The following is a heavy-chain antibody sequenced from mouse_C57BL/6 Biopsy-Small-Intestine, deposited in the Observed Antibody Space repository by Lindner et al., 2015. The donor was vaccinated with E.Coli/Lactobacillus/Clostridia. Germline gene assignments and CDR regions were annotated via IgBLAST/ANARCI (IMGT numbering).Heavy chain of an antibody. Sequence: VQLQESGAELVKPGASVEISCKVSGYAFSSYWMNWVKQRPGKGLEWIGQIYPGNGDTNYNGKFKGKATLTADKSSSTAYMQFSSLTSDDSAVYLCARSRAGLDYWGQGTTLTVSS. CDR1: GYAFSSYW. CDR2: IYPGNGDT. V-gene: IGHV1-80*01. J-gene: IGHJ2*01. CDR3: ARSRAGLDY. D-gene: IGHD3-1*01.